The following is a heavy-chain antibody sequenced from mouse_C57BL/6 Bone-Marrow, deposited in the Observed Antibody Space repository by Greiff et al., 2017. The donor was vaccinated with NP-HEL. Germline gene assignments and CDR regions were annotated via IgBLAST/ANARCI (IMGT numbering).Heavy chain of an antibody. V-gene: IGHV1-19*01. CDR2: INPYNGGT. J-gene: IGHJ1*03. CDR1: GYTFTDYY. Sequence: EVKVVESGPVLVKPGASVKMSCKASGYTFTDYYMNWVKQSHGKSLEWIGVINPYNGGTSYNQKFKGTATLTVDKSSSTAYMELNSLTSEDSAVYYCAREGDGYHWYFDVWGTGTTVTVSS. D-gene: IGHD2-3*01. CDR3: AREGDGYHWYFDV.